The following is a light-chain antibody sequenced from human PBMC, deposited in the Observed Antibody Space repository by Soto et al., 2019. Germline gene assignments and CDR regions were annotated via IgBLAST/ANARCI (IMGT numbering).Light chain of an antibody. CDR2: DVS. Sequence: QSALTQPASVSGSPGQSITISCTGTSSDIGSYNYISWYQQHPGKAPKLMLYDVSNRPSGVSNRFSGSKSGNTASLTISGLQAEDEDDYYCSSYSSINTPDVFGGGTKLTVL. CDR1: SSDIGSYNY. V-gene: IGLV2-14*01. J-gene: IGLJ2*01. CDR3: SSYSSINTPDV.